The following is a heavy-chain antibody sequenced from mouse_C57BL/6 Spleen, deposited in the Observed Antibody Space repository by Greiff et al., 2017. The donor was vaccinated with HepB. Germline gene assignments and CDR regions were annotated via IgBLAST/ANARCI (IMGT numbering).Heavy chain of an antibody. J-gene: IGHJ4*01. CDR1: GYTFTSYG. CDR2: IYPRSGNT. CDR3: ARSPYGSSYYYAMDY. D-gene: IGHD1-1*01. Sequence: QVQLQQSGAELARPGASVKLSCKASGYTFTSYGISWVKQRTGQGLEWIGEIYPRSGNTYYNEKFKGKATLTADKSSSTAYMELRSLTSEDSAVYFCARSPYGSSYYYAMDYWGQGTSVTVSS. V-gene: IGHV1-81*01.